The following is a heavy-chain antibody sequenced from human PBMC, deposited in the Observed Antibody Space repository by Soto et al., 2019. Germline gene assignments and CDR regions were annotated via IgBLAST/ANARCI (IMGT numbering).Heavy chain of an antibody. V-gene: IGHV4-31*03. CDR1: GGSISSGGYY. D-gene: IGHD3-10*01. CDR2: IYYSGST. CDR3: ARIMVRGPYRGFRWFDP. Sequence: TLSLTCTVSGGSISSGGYYWSWIRQHPGKGLEWIGYIYYSGSTYYNPSLKSRVTISVDTSKNQFSLKLSSVTAADTAVYYCARIMVRGPYRGFRWFDPWGQGTLVTVSS. J-gene: IGHJ5*02.